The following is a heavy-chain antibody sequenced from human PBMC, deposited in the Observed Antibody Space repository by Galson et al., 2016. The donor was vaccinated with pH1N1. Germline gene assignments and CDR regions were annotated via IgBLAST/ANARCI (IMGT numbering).Heavy chain of an antibody. CDR1: GFIFSDYW. V-gene: IGHV3-30*18. CDR3: AKCRDTSGYSAFDM. J-gene: IGHJ3*02. D-gene: IGHD3-22*01. Sequence: SLRLSCAASGFIFSDYWMHWVRQAPGKGLEWVAVISYTGSEEYYVESVKGRFTISRDNSKNTLYLQMNSLRLEDTAVYYCAKCRDTSGYSAFDMWGQGTTVTVSS. CDR2: ISYTGSEE.